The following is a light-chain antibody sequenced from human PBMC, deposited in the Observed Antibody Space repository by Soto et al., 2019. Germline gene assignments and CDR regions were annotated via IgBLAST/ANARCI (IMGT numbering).Light chain of an antibody. Sequence: DIVMTQSPDSLAVSLGERATINCKSSQRVLYSSSNKYYLAWYQEKPGQPLKLLIYWASTPETVVPDRFSGSGSVTDFTLAISSLHAEYVAVYYCQQYCSSPWTLGQVTNVEIK. CDR3: QQYCSSPWT. CDR2: WAS. CDR1: QRVLYSSSNKYY. V-gene: IGKV4-1*01. J-gene: IGKJ1*01.